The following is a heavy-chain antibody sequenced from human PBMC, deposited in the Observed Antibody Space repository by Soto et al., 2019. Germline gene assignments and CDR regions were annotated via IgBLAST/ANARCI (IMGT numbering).Heavy chain of an antibody. CDR1: GYSFTSYW. V-gene: IGHV5-51*01. D-gene: IGHD4-17*01. Sequence: PGESLKISCKGSGYSFTSYWIGWVRQMPGKGLEWMGIIYPGDSDTRYSPSFQGQVTISADKSISTAYLQWSSLKASDTAMYYCARQLDYGDYGYYYMDVWGKGTTVTVSS. CDR3: ARQLDYGDYGYYYMDV. J-gene: IGHJ6*03. CDR2: IYPGDSDT.